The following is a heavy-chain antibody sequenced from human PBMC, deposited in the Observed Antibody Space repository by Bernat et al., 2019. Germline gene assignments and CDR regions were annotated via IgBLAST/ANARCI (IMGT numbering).Heavy chain of an antibody. Sequence: EVQLVQSGAEVKKPGVSLRISCKGSGYSFTSYWISWVRQMPGKGLEWMGRIDPSDSYTNYSPSFQGHVTISADKSISTAYLQWSSLTASDTAMYYCARDYIWGSYRSRFDYWGQGTLVTVSS. J-gene: IGHJ4*02. D-gene: IGHD3-16*02. V-gene: IGHV5-10-1*01. CDR3: ARDYIWGSYRSRFDY. CDR2: IDPSDSYT. CDR1: GYSFTSYW.